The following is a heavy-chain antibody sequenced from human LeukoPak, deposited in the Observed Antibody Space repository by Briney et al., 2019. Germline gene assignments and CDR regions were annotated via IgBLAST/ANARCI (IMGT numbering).Heavy chain of an antibody. V-gene: IGHV4-59*08. Sequence: SETLSLTCTVSGGSISSYYWSWIRQPPGKGLEWIGYIYYSGSTTYNSPLTSRVTISLDTSENKFSLKLSSVTAADTAVDYCATNTYGDPWDSTPPNGGGEFWGQGTLVTVSS. D-gene: IGHD4-17*01. J-gene: IGHJ4*02. CDR1: GGSISSYY. CDR3: ATNTYGDPWDSTPPNGGGEF. CDR2: IYYSGST.